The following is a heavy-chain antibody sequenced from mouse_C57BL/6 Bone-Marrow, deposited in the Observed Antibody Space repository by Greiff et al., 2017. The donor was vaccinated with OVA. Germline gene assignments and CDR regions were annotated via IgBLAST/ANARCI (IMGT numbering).Heavy chain of an antibody. J-gene: IGHJ3*01. CDR2: SRNKANDYTT. V-gene: IGHV7-1*01. Sequence: EVKLVESGGGLVQSGRSLRLSCATSGFTFSDFYMEWVRQAPGKGLEWIAASRNKANDYTTEYSASVKGRFIVSRDTSQSILYLQMNALRAEDTAIYYCARDAEYSFAYWGQGTLVTVSA. CDR1: GFTFSDFY. CDR3: ARDAEYSFAY. D-gene: IGHD2-10*02.